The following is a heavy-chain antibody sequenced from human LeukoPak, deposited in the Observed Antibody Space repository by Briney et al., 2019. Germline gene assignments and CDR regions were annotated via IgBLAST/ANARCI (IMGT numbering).Heavy chain of an antibody. J-gene: IGHJ5*02. CDR3: ARVYDILTGNWFDP. CDR2: INPNSGGT. Sequence: ASVKVSCKASGYTFTGYYMHWVRQAPGQGLEWMGWINPNSGGTNYAQKFQGRVTMTRDTSISTAYMELSRLRSDDTAVYYCARVYDILTGNWFDPWGQGTLVTVSS. CDR1: GYTFTGYY. V-gene: IGHV1-2*02. D-gene: IGHD3-9*01.